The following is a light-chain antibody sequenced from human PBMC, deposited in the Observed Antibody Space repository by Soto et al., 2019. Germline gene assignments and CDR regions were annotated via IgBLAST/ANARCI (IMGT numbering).Light chain of an antibody. J-gene: IGLJ3*02. CDR3: CSYARTNTWV. CDR1: SSDIGGYNY. CDR2: DVS. Sequence: QSALTQPRSVSGSPGQSVTISCTGTSSDIGGYNYVSWYQQYPGKAPKLMIYDVSKRPSGVPDRFSGSKSGNTASLTISGLQAEDEADYYCCSYARTNTWVFGGGTQLTVL. V-gene: IGLV2-11*01.